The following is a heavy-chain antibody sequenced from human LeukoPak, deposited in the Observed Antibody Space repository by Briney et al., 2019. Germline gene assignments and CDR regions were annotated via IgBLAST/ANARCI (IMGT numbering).Heavy chain of an antibody. V-gene: IGHV1-2*02. CDR1: GYTITAYY. D-gene: IGHD2-15*01. J-gene: IGHJ4*02. Sequence: ASVKVSCKASGYTITAYYMHWVRQAPGQGLEWMGWINPKSGDTKYAQKLQGRVTMTRDTSISTAFVELYILSSDDTAVYYCARGFSGGYSDSWGQGTLVLVSS. CDR3: ARGFSGGYSDS. CDR2: INPKSGDT.